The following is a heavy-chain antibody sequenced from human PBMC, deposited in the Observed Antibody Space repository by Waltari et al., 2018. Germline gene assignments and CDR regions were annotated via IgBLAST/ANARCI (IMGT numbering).Heavy chain of an antibody. J-gene: IGHJ2*01. CDR3: VRDGCTSRRCYYYWYFNI. CDR1: GFTFSSSG. D-gene: IGHD2-2*01. CDR2: IWDDGSNE. V-gene: IGHV3-33*01. Sequence: QVQLVESGGGVIQPGRSLRLSCAASGFTFSSSGMHWVRRAPGKGLEWGAVIWDDGSNERYAYSVKGRFTISRDNSKNTLYLQMDSLRAEDTAVYYCVRDGCTSRRCYYYWYFNIWGRGTPVTVSS.